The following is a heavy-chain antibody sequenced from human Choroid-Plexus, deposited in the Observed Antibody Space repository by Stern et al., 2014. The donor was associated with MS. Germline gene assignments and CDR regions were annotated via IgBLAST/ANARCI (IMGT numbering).Heavy chain of an antibody. CDR3: AKDRQYLTFFFDF. D-gene: IGHD2/OR15-2a*01. J-gene: IGHJ4*02. Sequence: QVQLVQSGGGVVQPGRPLRLSCAASVGMHWIRQAPGKWLEWVALISYDGSKEYADSVKGRSAISRDNSKNTLYLQMNSLRAEDTAVYYCAKDRQYLTFFFDFWGQGSLVSVSS. V-gene: IGHV3-30*18. CDR1: VG. CDR2: ISYDGSKE.